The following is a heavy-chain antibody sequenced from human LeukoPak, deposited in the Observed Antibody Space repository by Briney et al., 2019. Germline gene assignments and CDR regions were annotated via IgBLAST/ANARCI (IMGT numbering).Heavy chain of an antibody. CDR2: INPSGGST. J-gene: IGHJ6*02. V-gene: IGHV1-46*01. Sequence: ASVKVSCKASGYTFTGYYMHWVRQAPGQGLEWMGWINPSGGSTSYAQKFQGRVTMTRDTSTSTVYMELSSLRSEDTAVYYCASHDIASLGPYGMDVWGQGTTVTVSS. CDR1: GYTFTGYY. CDR3: ASHDIASLGPYGMDV. D-gene: IGHD2-15*01.